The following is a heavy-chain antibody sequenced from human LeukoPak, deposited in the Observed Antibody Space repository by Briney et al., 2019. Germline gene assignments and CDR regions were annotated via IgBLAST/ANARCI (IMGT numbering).Heavy chain of an antibody. D-gene: IGHD5-18*01. J-gene: IGHJ4*02. CDR3: ARQVDTAMVTFDY. CDR1: GYSFTSYW. CDR2: IYPGDSDT. V-gene: IGHV5-51*01. Sequence: GESLKISCKGSGYSFTSYWIGWVRQMPGKGLEWMGIIYPGDSDTRYSPSFQGQVTISADKSISTAYLQWSSLKASVTAMYYCARQVDTAMVTFDYWGRGTLVTVSS.